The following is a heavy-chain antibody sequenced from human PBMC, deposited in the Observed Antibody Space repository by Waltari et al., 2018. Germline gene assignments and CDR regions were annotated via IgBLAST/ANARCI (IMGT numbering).Heavy chain of an antibody. J-gene: IGHJ3*02. CDR2: IYYSGGT. CDR1: GGSISSYY. CDR3: ARSGSGSSGYYPDAFDI. V-gene: IGHV4-59*01. Sequence: QVQLQESGPGLVKPSETLSLTCTVSGGSISSYYWSWIRQPPGKGLEWIGYIYYSGGTNDNPSRKSRVTRSVETSKNQFSLKLSYVTAADTAVDYCARSGSGSSGYYPDAFDIWGQGTMVTVSS. D-gene: IGHD3-22*01.